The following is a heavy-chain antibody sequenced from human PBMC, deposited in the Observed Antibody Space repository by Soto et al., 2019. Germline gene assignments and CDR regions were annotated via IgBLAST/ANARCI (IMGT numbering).Heavy chain of an antibody. J-gene: IGHJ5*02. CDR3: ERDGNQWQATTNWFDP. CDR1: GFTFSDYY. CDR2: ISSSGSTI. D-gene: IGHD6-19*01. Sequence: QVQLVESGGGLVKPGGSLRLSCAASGFTFSDYYMSWIRQAPGKGLEWVSYISSSGSTIYYADSVKGRFTISRDNAKNSLYLQMNSLTAEDTAVYYCERDGNQWQATTNWFDPWGQGTLVTVSS. V-gene: IGHV3-11*01.